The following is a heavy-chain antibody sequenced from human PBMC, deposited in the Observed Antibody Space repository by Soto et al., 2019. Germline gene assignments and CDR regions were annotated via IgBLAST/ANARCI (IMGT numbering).Heavy chain of an antibody. CDR2: IWYDGSNK. J-gene: IGHJ3*02. D-gene: IGHD1-7*01. Sequence: QEHLVESGGGVVQPGRSLRLSCVASGFIFSGFDMHWVRQAPGKGLEWVSHIWYDGSNKYYADSVKGRFSSSRDNSKNTPYLQMNSLRAEDTAVSFCARGGEYNWKYAFDIWGQGTMVAVSS. V-gene: IGHV3-33*01. CDR3: ARGGEYNWKYAFDI. CDR1: GFIFSGFD.